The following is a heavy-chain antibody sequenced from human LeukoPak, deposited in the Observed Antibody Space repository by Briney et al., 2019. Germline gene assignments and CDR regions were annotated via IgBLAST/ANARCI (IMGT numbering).Heavy chain of an antibody. J-gene: IGHJ6*02. Sequence: ASVKVSCKASGYTFNTYGISWVRQAPGQRPAWMGWSNSDNSNTKYAQKFQGRVTMTTDTSTSTAYMELSSLRPKDTAVYYCASSIAAAGRGRGYYYGMDVWGQGTTVTVSS. CDR3: ASSIAAAGRGRGYYYGMDV. CDR2: SNSDNSNT. D-gene: IGHD6-13*01. V-gene: IGHV1-18*01. CDR1: GYTFNTYG.